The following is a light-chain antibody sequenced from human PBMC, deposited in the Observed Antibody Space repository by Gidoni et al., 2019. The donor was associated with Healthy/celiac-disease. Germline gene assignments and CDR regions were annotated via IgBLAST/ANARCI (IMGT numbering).Light chain of an antibody. CDR3: QQYARSDTWT. CDR2: GAS. J-gene: IGKJ1*01. CDR1: QSVSSSY. V-gene: IGKV3-20*01. Sequence: EIVLTQSPGTLSLSPGERATLSCRASQSVSSSYLAWYQQKPGQAPRLLIHGASSRATGIPDRFSGSGSGTDFTLTISRLEPEDFAVYYCQQYARSDTWTFXRXTKVEIK.